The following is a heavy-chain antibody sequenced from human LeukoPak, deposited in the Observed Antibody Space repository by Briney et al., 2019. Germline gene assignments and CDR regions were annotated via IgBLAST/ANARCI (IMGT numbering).Heavy chain of an antibody. V-gene: IGHV3-74*01. CDR2: INSDGSST. CDR1: GFTFSSYW. Sequence: PGGSLRLSCAASGFTFSSYWMHWVRQAPGKGLVWVSRINSDGSSTSYADSVKGRFTISRDNAKNTLYLQMNSLRAEDTAVYYCARSTGATPRDAFDIWGQGTMVTVSS. D-gene: IGHD1-26*01. CDR3: ARSTGATPRDAFDI. J-gene: IGHJ3*02.